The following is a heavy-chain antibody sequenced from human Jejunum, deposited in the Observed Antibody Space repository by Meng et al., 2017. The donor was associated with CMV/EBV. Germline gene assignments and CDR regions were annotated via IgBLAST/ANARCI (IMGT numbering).Heavy chain of an antibody. Sequence: EGQVGESGGDLVQTGVSLRLCCAASGFSVSSNYMSWVRQAPGEGLECVSISDPTGYTYYADSVKGRFSISSDSSRNTLYIEMNSLRVEDTAVYYCARGMYFSPWGQGTLVTVSS. CDR2: SDPTGYT. J-gene: IGHJ5*02. V-gene: IGHV3-66*01. CDR3: ARGMYFSP. D-gene: IGHD2-8*01. CDR1: GFSVSSNY.